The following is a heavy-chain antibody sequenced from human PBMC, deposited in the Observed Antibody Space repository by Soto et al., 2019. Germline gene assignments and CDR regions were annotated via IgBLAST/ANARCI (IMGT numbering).Heavy chain of an antibody. CDR3: ARQYCSSTNCYAAFDI. CDR1: GFYFSSYG. CDR2: IWYDGSNK. J-gene: IGHJ3*02. V-gene: IGHV3-33*01. Sequence: GSLRLSCAASGFYFSSYGMHWVRQAPGKGLEWVAVIWYDGSNKYYADSVKGRFTISRDNSKNTLYLQMNSLRAEDTAVYYCARQYCSSTNCYAAFDIWGQGTMVTVSS. D-gene: IGHD2-2*01.